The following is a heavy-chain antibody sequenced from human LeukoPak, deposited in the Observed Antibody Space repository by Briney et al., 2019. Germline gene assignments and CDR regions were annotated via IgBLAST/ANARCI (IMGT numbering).Heavy chain of an antibody. Sequence: GGSLRLSCAASGFTVSSNYMSWVRQAPGKGLEWVSVIYGGGSTYYADSVKGRFTISRDNSKNTLCLQMNSLRGEDTAVYYCAKVPVFSLTISEVVTDDAFDIWGQGTIVTVSS. V-gene: IGHV3-66*02. CDR2: IYGGGST. D-gene: IGHD3-3*01. J-gene: IGHJ3*02. CDR3: AKVPVFSLTISEVVTDDAFDI. CDR1: GFTVSSNY.